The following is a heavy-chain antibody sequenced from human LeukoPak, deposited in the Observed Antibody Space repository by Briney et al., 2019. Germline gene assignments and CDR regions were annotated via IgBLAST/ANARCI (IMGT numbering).Heavy chain of an antibody. J-gene: IGHJ4*02. CDR3: AKELSEVATISPFDN. V-gene: IGHV3-30*02. CDR1: GFTFSSYG. D-gene: IGHD5-24*01. Sequence: GGSLRLSCVASGFTFSSYGMNWVRQAPGKGLEWVAFIPYDGKNKYYADSVKGRFTISRDNSKNTLYLQMNSLRVEETAVYYCAKELSEVATISPFDNWGQGTLVTVSS. CDR2: IPYDGKNK.